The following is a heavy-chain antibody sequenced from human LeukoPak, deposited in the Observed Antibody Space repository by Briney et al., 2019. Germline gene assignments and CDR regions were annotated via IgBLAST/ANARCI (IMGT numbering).Heavy chain of an antibody. CDR1: GYTFTDYY. V-gene: IGHV1-2*02. CDR3: ARGGPHHGFDI. CDR2: IGTNNCGT. Sequence: ASVKVSCKASGYTFTDYYMHWVRQAPGQGLEGMGWIGTNNCGTNYAQNFKGRVTMTRDTSVSTAYVEVSDLKSDDTAVYYCARGGPHHGFDIWAQGTMVTVSS. J-gene: IGHJ3*02.